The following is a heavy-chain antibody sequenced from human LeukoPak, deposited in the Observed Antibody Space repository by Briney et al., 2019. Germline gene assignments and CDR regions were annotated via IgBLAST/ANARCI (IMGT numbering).Heavy chain of an antibody. J-gene: IGHJ4*02. V-gene: IGHV4-59*01. CDR1: GGSISSYY. D-gene: IGHD3-3*01. Sequence: SETLSLTCTVSGGSISSYYWSWTRQPPGKGLEWIGYIYYSGSTNYNPSLKSRVTISVDTSKNQFSLKLSSVTAADTAVYYCARTVLEWLFHDYWGQGTLVTVSS. CDR2: IYYSGST. CDR3: ARTVLEWLFHDY.